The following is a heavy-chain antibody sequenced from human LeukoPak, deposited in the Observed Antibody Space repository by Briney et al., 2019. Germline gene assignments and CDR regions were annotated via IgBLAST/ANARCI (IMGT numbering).Heavy chain of an antibody. CDR1: GFTFSSYA. J-gene: IGHJ4*02. CDR3: AKAGVGATVFDY. CDR2: ISSSGGST. V-gene: IGHV3-23*01. Sequence: PGGSLRLSCAASGFTFSSYAMSWVRQAPGKGLEWVLAISSSGGSTNYADSVKGRFTISRDNLKNTLYLQMNSLRAEDTAVYYCAKAGVGATVFDYWGQGTLVTVSS. D-gene: IGHD1-26*01.